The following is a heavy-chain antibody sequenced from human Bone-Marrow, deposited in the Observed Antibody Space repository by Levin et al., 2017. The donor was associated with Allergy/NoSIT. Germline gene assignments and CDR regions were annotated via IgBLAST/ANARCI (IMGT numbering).Heavy chain of an antibody. CDR2: MHTGGIT. J-gene: IGHJ6*03. V-gene: IGHV4-61*02. CDR1: GGSINSGNYY. CDR3: ARESVRYYGNSGNYFYSMDV. Sequence: SCPVSGGSINSGNYYWSWLRQPAGKGLEWIGRMHTGGITNYTPSLRRRVTISVDTSKSQFSLKLSSLTAADTAVYYCARESVRYYGNSGNYFYSMDVWGKGTTVTVSS. D-gene: IGHD3-10*01.